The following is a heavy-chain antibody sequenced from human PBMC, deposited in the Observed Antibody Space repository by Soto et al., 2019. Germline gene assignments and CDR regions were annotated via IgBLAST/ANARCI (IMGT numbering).Heavy chain of an antibody. V-gene: IGHV3-9*01. J-gene: IGHJ5*02. D-gene: IGHD4-17*01. CDR2: ISWDSGKI. Sequence: GGSLRLSCAASGFSIDDFAMHWVRQAPGKGLEWVSSISWDSGKIGYADPVTGRFSVSRDNAKNSLFLQMSSLKPEDTAFYFCAKGNPGRYGDYESIWFEPWGQGTLVTVSS. CDR3: AKGNPGRYGDYESIWFEP. CDR1: GFSIDDFA.